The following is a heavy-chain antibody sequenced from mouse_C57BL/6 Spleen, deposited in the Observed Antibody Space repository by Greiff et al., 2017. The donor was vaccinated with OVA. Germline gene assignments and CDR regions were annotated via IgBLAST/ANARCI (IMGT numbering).Heavy chain of an antibody. J-gene: IGHJ2*01. D-gene: IGHD2-3*01. CDR3: ARDGYSYYFDY. Sequence: ESGPGLVKPSQSLSLTCSVTGYSITSGYYWNWIRQFPGNKLEWMGYISYDGSNNYNPSLKNRISITRDTSKNQFFLKLNSVTTEDTATYYCARDGYSYYFDYWGQGTTLTVSS. CDR1: GYSITSGYY. CDR2: ISYDGSN. V-gene: IGHV3-6*01.